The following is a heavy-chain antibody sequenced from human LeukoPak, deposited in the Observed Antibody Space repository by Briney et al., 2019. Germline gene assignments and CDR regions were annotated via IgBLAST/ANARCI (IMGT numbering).Heavy chain of an antibody. D-gene: IGHD4-17*01. Sequence: GGSLRLSCAASGFTFDDYAMHWVRQAPGKGLEWVSLISGNGGGRYYADSVKGRFTISRDNSKNSLFLQMNSLRTEDTAFYYCAKTWSRMTTDPRDWFDPWGQGTLVTVSS. CDR3: AKTWSRMTTDPRDWFDP. V-gene: IGHV3-43*02. J-gene: IGHJ5*02. CDR1: GFTFDDYA. CDR2: ISGNGGGR.